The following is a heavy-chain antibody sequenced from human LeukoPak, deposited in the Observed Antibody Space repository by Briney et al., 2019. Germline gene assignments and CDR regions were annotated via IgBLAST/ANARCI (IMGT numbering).Heavy chain of an antibody. CDR3: ARHGHYYDALRYLDY. V-gene: IGHV4-38-2*01. J-gene: IGHJ4*02. Sequence: SETLSLTCAASGYSISSGYDWGWIRQPPGKGLEWIGSIYHSGSTYYNPSLKSRVTISVDTSKNQFSLKLSSVTAADTAVYYCARHGHYYDALRYLDYWGQGTLVTVSS. CDR2: IYHSGST. CDR1: GYSISSGYD. D-gene: IGHD3-22*01.